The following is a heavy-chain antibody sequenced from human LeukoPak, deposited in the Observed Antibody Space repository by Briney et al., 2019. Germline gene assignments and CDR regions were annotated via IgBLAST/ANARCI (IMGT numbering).Heavy chain of an antibody. Sequence: GASVKVSCKASGYTFTGYYMHWVRQAPGQGLEWVGWINPNSGGTNYAQKFQGRVTMTRDTSISTAYVELSRLRSDDTAVYYCARDRDRYDDILTGSTFDYWGQGTLVTVSS. CDR2: INPNSGGT. J-gene: IGHJ4*02. CDR1: GYTFTGYY. V-gene: IGHV1-2*02. D-gene: IGHD3-9*01. CDR3: ARDRDRYDDILTGSTFDY.